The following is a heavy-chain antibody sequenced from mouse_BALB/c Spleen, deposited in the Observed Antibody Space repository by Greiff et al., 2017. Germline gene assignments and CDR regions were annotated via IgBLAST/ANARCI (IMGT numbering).Heavy chain of an antibody. J-gene: IGHJ3*01. CDR2: IRLKSNNYAT. CDR1: GFTFSNYW. Sequence: DVKLQESGGGLVQPGGSMKLSCVASGFTFSNYWMNWVRQSPEKGLEWVAEIRLKSNNYATHYAESVKGRFTISRDDSKSSVYLQMNNLRAEDTGIYYCTRLLPYWGQGTLVTVSA. CDR3: TRLLPY. V-gene: IGHV6-6*02.